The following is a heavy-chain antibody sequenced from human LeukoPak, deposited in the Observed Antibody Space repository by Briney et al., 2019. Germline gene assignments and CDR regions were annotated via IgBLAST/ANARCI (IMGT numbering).Heavy chain of an antibody. Sequence: GGSLRLSCAASGFTFSSYSMNWVRQAPGKGLEWVSSISSSSSYIYYADSVKGRFTISRDNSKNTLILQMNSLRAEDTAVYYCAKSGYNRFDYWGQGILVTVSS. V-gene: IGHV3-21*04. D-gene: IGHD5-24*01. CDR2: ISSSSSYI. J-gene: IGHJ4*02. CDR3: AKSGYNRFDY. CDR1: GFTFSSYS.